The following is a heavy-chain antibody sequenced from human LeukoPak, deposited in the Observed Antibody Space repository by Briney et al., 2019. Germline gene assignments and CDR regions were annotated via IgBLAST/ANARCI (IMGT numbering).Heavy chain of an antibody. V-gene: IGHV1-2*02. D-gene: IGHD6-19*01. CDR2: INPNSGGT. J-gene: IGHJ4*02. CDR3: ARDGAVAGTAYPEY. CDR1: VYTFTGYY. Sequence: ASVKVSCKASVYTFTGYYMHWVRQAPGQGLEWMGWINPNSGGTNYAQKFQGRVTMTRDTSISTAYMELSRLTSDDAAVYYCARDGAVAGTAYPEYWGQGTLVTVSS.